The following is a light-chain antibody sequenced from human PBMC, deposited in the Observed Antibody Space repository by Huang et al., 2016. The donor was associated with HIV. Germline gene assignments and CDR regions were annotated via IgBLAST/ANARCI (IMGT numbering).Light chain of an antibody. J-gene: IGKJ1*01. Sequence: DIQMNQSPSSLSAFVGDTVTITCRASQGISNSVAWYQQKPGKAPKLLLYSTSRLESGVPSRFRGGGSGTDYTLTINSLQPDDFATYYCQQYYTSPTFGQGSKVEIK. CDR3: QQYYTSPT. CDR2: STS. V-gene: IGKV1-NL1*01. CDR1: QGISNS.